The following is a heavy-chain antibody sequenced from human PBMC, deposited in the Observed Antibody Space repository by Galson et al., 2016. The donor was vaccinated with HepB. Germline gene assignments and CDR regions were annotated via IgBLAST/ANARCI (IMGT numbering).Heavy chain of an antibody. CDR3: ARVISAAVTQYSGFHWYFDL. D-gene: IGHD3/OR15-3a*01. J-gene: IGHJ2*01. CDR2: MNPNRGGA. V-gene: IGHV1-2*02. Sequence: SVKVSCKASGYAFTDYFMHWVRQAPGQGLEWMGWMNPNRGGATYAQKFQGRVTMTRDTSINTAYMELSGLRNDDTAVYYCARVISAAVTQYSGFHWYFDLWGRGTLVTVSS. CDR1: GYAFTDYF.